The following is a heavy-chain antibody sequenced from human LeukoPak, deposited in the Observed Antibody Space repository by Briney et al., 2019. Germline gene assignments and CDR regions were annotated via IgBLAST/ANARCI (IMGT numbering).Heavy chain of an antibody. CDR2: INPNSGGT. J-gene: IGHJ6*03. D-gene: IGHD3-10*01. V-gene: IGHV1-2*02. CDR3: AGRLVDYYGSERYYYYYVDV. Sequence: ASVKVSCKASGYTFTGYYMHWVRQAPGQGLEWMGWINPNSGGTNYAQKFQGRVTITTDESTSTAYMELSSLRSEDTAVYYCAGRLVDYYGSERYYYYYVDVWGKGTTVTVSS. CDR1: GYTFTGYY.